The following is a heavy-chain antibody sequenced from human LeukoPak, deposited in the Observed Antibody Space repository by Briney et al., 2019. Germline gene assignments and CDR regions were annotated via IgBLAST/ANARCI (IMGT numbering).Heavy chain of an antibody. Sequence: ASVKVSCKASGYTFTSYAMHWVRQAPGQRLEWMGWSNAGNGNTKYSQEFQGRVTITRDTSASTAYMELSSLRSEDMAVYYCARSWSGSSWYYFDYWGQGTLVTVSS. CDR2: SNAGNGNT. V-gene: IGHV1-3*02. J-gene: IGHJ4*02. CDR1: GYTFTSYA. CDR3: ARSWSGSSWYYFDY. D-gene: IGHD6-13*01.